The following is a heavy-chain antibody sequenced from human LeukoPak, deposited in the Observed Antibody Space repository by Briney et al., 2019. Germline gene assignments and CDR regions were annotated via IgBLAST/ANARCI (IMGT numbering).Heavy chain of an antibody. CDR3: ARRYSSSFESFDY. J-gene: IGHJ4*02. Sequence: ASVKVSCKASGYTFTGYHMHWVRQAPGQGLEWMGWINPNSGGTNYAQKFQGRVTMTRDTSISTAYMELSRLRSDDTAVYYCARRYSSSFESFDYWGQGTLVTVSS. CDR2: INPNSGGT. D-gene: IGHD6-13*01. V-gene: IGHV1-2*02. CDR1: GYTFTGYH.